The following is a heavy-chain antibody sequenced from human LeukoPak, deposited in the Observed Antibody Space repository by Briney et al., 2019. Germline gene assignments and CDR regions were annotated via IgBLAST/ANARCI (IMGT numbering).Heavy chain of an antibody. J-gene: IGHJ5*02. Sequence: SETLSLTCTVSGGSMSSYYWSWIRQPPGKGLEWIGYIYYSGSTNYSPSLKSRVTISVDTSKNQFSLKLSSVTAADTAVYYCARLGVRYSTSSWWFDPWGQGTLVTVSS. V-gene: IGHV4-59*08. CDR2: IYYSGST. D-gene: IGHD6-6*01. CDR1: GGSMSSYY. CDR3: ARLGVRYSTSSWWFDP.